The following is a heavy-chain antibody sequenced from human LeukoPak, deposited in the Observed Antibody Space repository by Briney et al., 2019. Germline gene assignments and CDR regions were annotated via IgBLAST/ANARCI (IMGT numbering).Heavy chain of an antibody. D-gene: IGHD3-9*01. CDR3: ARVAHFDRGMDV. Sequence: GGSLRLSCAASGFTFSSYSMNWDRQAPGKELEWVSSISSSSSYIYYADSVKGRFTISRDNAKNSLYLQMNSLRAEDTAVYFCARVAHFDRGMDVWGQGTTVTVSS. CDR1: GFTFSSYS. V-gene: IGHV3-21*01. J-gene: IGHJ6*02. CDR2: ISSSSSYI.